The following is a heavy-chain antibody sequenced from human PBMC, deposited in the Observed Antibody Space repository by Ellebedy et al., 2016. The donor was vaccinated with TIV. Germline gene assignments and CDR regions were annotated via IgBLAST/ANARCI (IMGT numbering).Heavy chain of an antibody. Sequence: GESLKISXAASGFTFSSYSMNWVRQAPGKGLEWVSSIDSSGIYIYYSDSVKGRFTISRDNAKNTVSLQMNSLRADDSAVYYCVRNGHPFTGYGNDYWGQGTLVTVSS. D-gene: IGHD2-2*03. CDR1: GFTFSSYS. CDR3: VRNGHPFTGYGNDY. V-gene: IGHV3-21*01. J-gene: IGHJ4*02. CDR2: IDSSGIYI.